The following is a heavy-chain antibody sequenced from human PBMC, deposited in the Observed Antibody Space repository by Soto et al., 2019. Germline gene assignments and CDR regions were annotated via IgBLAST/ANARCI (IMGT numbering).Heavy chain of an antibody. Sequence: QVQLVQSGAEVKKPGSSVKVSCKASGGTFSSYAISWVRQAPRQGLEWMGGIIPIFGTANYAQKFQGRVTITADESTSTAYMELSSLRSEDTAVYYCARGGLQLWLAPTYYYGMDVWGQGTTVTVSS. V-gene: IGHV1-69*01. CDR1: GGTFSSYA. D-gene: IGHD5-18*01. CDR2: IIPIFGTA. J-gene: IGHJ6*02. CDR3: ARGGLQLWLAPTYYYGMDV.